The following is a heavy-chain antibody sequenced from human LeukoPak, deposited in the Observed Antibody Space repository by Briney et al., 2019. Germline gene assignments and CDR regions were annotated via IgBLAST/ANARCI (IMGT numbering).Heavy chain of an antibody. CDR1: GFTFTTYA. V-gene: IGHV3-23*01. Sequence: GGSLRLSCAASGFTFTTYAMTWVRQAPGKGLEWVSGISTGGGSTNYADSVKGRFTISRDNSKNTLYLQMNSLRAEDTALYYCARYVGGGNSDGFDYWGQGTLVIVS. CDR3: ARYVGGGNSDGFDY. D-gene: IGHD4-23*01. CDR2: ISTGGGST. J-gene: IGHJ4*02.